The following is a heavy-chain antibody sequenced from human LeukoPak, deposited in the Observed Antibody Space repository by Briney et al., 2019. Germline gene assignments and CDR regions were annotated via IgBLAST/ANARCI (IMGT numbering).Heavy chain of an antibody. V-gene: IGHV3-11*04. Sequence: PGGSLRLSCAASGFTFSDYYMSWIRQAPGKGLEWVSYISSSGSTIYYADSVKGRLTISRDNAKNSLYLQMNSLRAGDTAVYYCAGSSGHLGAFDIWGQGTMVTVSS. CDR1: GFTFSDYY. CDR2: ISSSGSTI. J-gene: IGHJ3*02. D-gene: IGHD3-22*01. CDR3: AGSSGHLGAFDI.